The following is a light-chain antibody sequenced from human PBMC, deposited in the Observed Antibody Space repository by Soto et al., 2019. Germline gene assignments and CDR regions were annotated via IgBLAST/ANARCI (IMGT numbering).Light chain of an antibody. J-gene: IGKJ1*01. Sequence: EIVLTQSPGTLSLSPGERATLSCRASQSVSSSFLAWYQQKPGQAPRLLIYGASSRATGTPDRLSGSGSGTDFTLTISRLEPEDFAVYYCQQYGSSPAFGQGTKVEIK. CDR3: QQYGSSPA. V-gene: IGKV3-20*01. CDR2: GAS. CDR1: QSVSSSF.